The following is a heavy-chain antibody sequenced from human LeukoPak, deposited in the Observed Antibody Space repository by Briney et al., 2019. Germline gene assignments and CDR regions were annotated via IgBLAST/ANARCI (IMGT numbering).Heavy chain of an antibody. CDR1: RGSVTSYY. CDR3: ARVTGYMIEDYFDY. J-gene: IGHJ4*02. CDR2: IYFSGNT. V-gene: IGHV4-59*02. Sequence: PSETLSLTCTVSRGSVTSYYWSWIRQPPGKGLEWIGDIYFSGNTKYNPSLQSRVTISLDMSQNQFSLRLRSVTAADTAVYYCARVTGYMIEDYFDYWGQGTLVTVSS. D-gene: IGHD3-22*01.